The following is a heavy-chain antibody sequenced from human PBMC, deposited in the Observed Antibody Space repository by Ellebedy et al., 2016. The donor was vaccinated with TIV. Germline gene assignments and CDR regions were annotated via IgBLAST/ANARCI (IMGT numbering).Heavy chain of an antibody. CDR2: ISGSGRNT. CDR1: GFIFSNYA. Sequence: GESLKISXAASGFIFSNYAMTWVRQAPGKGLEWVSGISGSGRNTYYADFVKGRFTVSRDNSKNTLYLQMNSLRAEDTAVYYCAKDKAEMSDAFDIWGQGTMVTVSS. V-gene: IGHV3-23*01. J-gene: IGHJ3*02. CDR3: AKDKAEMSDAFDI.